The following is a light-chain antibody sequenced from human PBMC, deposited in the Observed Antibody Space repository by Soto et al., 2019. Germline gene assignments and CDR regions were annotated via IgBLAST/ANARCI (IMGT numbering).Light chain of an antibody. Sequence: QSVLTQPPSVSGAPGQRVTISCTGSSSNIGANYDVHWYQHRPGTAPKLLIFGNNNRPSGVPDRFSGSKSGTSASLAITGLQAEDVGDYYCQSYDSTLSARYVFGTGTKVTVL. CDR3: QSYDSTLSARYV. CDR1: SSNIGANYD. J-gene: IGLJ1*01. CDR2: GNN. V-gene: IGLV1-40*01.